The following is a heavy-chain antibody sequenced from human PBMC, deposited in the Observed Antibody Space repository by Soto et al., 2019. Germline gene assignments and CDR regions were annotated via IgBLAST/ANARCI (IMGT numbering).Heavy chain of an antibody. V-gene: IGHV3-7*01. CDR1: GFTFSSYW. CDR3: ARDFWVEYRSLPRLDV. CDR2: IKQDGSEK. D-gene: IGHD6-6*01. Sequence: EVQLVESGGGLVQPGGSLRLSCAASGFTFSSYWMSWVRQAPGKGLEWVANIKQDGSEKYYVDSVKGRFTISRDNAKNSLYLQMNSLRAEDTAVYYCARDFWVEYRSLPRLDVWGKGTTVTVCS. J-gene: IGHJ6*04.